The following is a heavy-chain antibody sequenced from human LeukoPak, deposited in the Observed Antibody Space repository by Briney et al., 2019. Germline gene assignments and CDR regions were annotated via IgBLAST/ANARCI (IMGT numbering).Heavy chain of an antibody. J-gene: IGHJ2*01. Sequence: PSETLSLTCTVSGGSISSYYWSWIRPPPGKGLEWIGYIYYSGSTNYNPSLKSRVTISVDTSKNQFSLKLSSVTAADTAVYYCARLLWYFDLWGRGTLVTVSS. CDR3: ARLLWYFDL. V-gene: IGHV4-59*01. CDR1: GGSISSYY. CDR2: IYYSGST.